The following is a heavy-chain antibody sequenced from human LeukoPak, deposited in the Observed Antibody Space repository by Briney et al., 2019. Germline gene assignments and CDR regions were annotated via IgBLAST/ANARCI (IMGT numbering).Heavy chain of an antibody. Sequence: GGSLRLSCAASGFTFSYYWMSWVRQAPGKGLEWVANIKEDGSENYSVDSVKGRFTISRDNAKNTLYLQMNSLRAEDTAVYYCARDGAYSSSWYFYYYYYMDVWGKGTTVTISS. CDR3: ARDGAYSSSWYFYYYYYMDV. CDR1: GFTFSYYW. J-gene: IGHJ6*03. CDR2: IKEDGSEN. D-gene: IGHD6-13*01. V-gene: IGHV3-7*01.